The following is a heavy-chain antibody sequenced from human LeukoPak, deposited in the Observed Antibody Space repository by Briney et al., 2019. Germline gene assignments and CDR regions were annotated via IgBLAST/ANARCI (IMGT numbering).Heavy chain of an antibody. Sequence: SETLSLTCAVSGYSISSGYYWGWIRQPPGKGLEWIGSIYHSGSTYYNPSLKSRVTISVDTSKNQFSLKLSSVTAADTAVYYWGGPGTTGTADPPGRSFYFWGQGTMVTVSS. V-gene: IGHV4-38-2*01. J-gene: IGHJ3*01. CDR3: GGPGTTGTADPPGRSFYF. D-gene: IGHD1-1*01. CDR2: IYHSGST. CDR1: GYSISSGYY.